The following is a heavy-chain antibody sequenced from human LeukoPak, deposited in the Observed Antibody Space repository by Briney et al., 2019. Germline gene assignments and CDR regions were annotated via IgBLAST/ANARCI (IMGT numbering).Heavy chain of an antibody. Sequence: ASVMVSCKASGYTFTSYYMHWVRQAPGQGLEWMGWINPNSGGTNYAQKFQGRVTMTRDTSISTAYMELSRLRSDDTAVYYCARERSGYYDSSGYYGHMDVWGKGTTVTVSS. CDR2: INPNSGGT. V-gene: IGHV1-2*02. D-gene: IGHD3-22*01. CDR1: GYTFTSYY. CDR3: ARERSGYYDSSGYYGHMDV. J-gene: IGHJ6*03.